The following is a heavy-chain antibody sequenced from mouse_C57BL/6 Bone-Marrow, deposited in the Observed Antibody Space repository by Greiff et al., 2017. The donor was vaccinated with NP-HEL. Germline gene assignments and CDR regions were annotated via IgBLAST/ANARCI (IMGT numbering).Heavy chain of an antibody. J-gene: IGHJ2*01. CDR3: ARRGITTVVASSYYFDY. CDR2: IYPGGGYT. D-gene: IGHD1-1*01. V-gene: IGHV1-63*01. CDR1: GYTFTNYW. Sequence: QVQLQQSGAELVRPGTSVKMSCKASGYTFTNYWIGWAKQRPGHGLEWIGDIYPGGGYTNYNEKFKGKATLTADKSSSTAYMQFSSLTSEDSAIYYCARRGITTVVASSYYFDYWGQGTTRTVSS.